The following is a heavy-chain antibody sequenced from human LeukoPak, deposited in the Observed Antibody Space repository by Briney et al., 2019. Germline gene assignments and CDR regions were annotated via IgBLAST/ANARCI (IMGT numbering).Heavy chain of an antibody. D-gene: IGHD6-19*01. V-gene: IGHV4-31*03. CDR2: IYYSGST. CDR1: GGSISSGGYY. CDR3: ARKVAGTLYNWFDP. Sequence: SSETLSLTCTVSGGSISSGGYYWSWIRQHPGKGLEWIGYIYYSGSTYYNPSLKSRVTISVDTSKNQFSLKLSSVTAADTAVYYCARKVAGTLYNWFDPWGQGTLVTVSS. J-gene: IGHJ5*02.